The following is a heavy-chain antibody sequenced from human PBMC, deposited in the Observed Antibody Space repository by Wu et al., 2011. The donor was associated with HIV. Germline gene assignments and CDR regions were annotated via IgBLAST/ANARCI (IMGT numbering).Heavy chain of an antibody. CDR3: ARDPYTTSFYYYYYMDV. Sequence: QVQLVQSGAEVKKPGASVKVSCKASGYTFTGYYMHWVRQAPGQGLEWMGWINPHSGGTNYAQKFQGRVTMTRDTSISTAYMDLSRLKSDDTAVYYCARDPYTTSFYYYYYMDVWAKGPRSPSP. D-gene: IGHD6-6*01. V-gene: IGHV1-2*02. CDR1: GYTFTGYY. J-gene: IGHJ6*03. CDR2: INPHSGGT.